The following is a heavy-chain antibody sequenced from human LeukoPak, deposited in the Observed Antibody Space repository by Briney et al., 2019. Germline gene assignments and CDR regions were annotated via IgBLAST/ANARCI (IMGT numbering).Heavy chain of an antibody. J-gene: IGHJ5*02. CDR3: ARDRDSSSSGNWFDP. D-gene: IGHD6-6*01. CDR2: INPSGGST. V-gene: IGHV1-46*01. Sequence: INPSGGSTSYAQKFQGRVTMTRDTSTSTVYMELSSLRSEDTAVYYCARDRDSSSSGNWFDPWGQGTLVSVSS.